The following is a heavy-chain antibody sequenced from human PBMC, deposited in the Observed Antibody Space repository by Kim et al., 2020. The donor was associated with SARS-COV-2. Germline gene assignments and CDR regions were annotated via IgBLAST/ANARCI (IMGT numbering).Heavy chain of an antibody. CDR1: GFSVSSNY. Sequence: GGSLRLSCAASGFSVSSNYMSWVRQAPGKGLEWVSVINSGGSTYYADSVKGRFTISRDNSKNTLYLQMNSLRAEDTAVYYCARDLAYDSSGYRDDYRGQGTLVTVSS. J-gene: IGHJ4*02. V-gene: IGHV3-66*01. CDR2: INSGGST. D-gene: IGHD3-22*01. CDR3: ARDLAYDSSGYRDDY.